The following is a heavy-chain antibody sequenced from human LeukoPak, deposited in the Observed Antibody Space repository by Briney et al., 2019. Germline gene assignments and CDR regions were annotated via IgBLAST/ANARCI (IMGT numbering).Heavy chain of an antibody. CDR1: GFTFSSYA. CDR3: AKAGRSGSSPLDY. CDR2: ISGSGGST. Sequence: GGSLRLSCAASGFTFSSYAMSWVRQAPGKGLEWVSAISGSGGSTYYADSVKGRFTISRDNSKNTLYLQMNSLRAEDTAVYYSAKAGRSGSSPLDYWGQGTLVTVSP. D-gene: IGHD3-10*01. J-gene: IGHJ4*02. V-gene: IGHV3-23*01.